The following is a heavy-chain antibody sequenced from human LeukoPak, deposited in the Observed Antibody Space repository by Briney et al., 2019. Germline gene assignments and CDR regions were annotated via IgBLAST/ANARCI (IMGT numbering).Heavy chain of an antibody. Sequence: GGSLRLSCAASGFTFHDYAIHWVRLAPGKGLEWVSGISWNSGSIGYADSVKGRFTVSRDNAKNSLFLQMTSLRAEDTALYYCAKELYPKTYGSPFDYWGQGTLVTVSS. J-gene: IGHJ4*02. V-gene: IGHV3-9*01. CDR1: GFTFHDYA. D-gene: IGHD3-10*01. CDR2: ISWNSGSI. CDR3: AKELYPKTYGSPFDY.